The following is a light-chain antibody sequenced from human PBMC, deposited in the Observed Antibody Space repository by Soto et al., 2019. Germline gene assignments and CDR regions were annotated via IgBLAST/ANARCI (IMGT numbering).Light chain of an antibody. V-gene: IGKV3-15*01. Sequence: EVVMTQSPATLSVSPGERATLSCRASERVSTTLAWYQQKTGQAPRILLYDASSRATGILARFSGGAFGTEFTTPISSLQSEDFVVYYCQQYNSWPPITFGQGTRLEIK. CDR3: QQYNSWPPIT. CDR1: ERVSTT. J-gene: IGKJ5*01. CDR2: DAS.